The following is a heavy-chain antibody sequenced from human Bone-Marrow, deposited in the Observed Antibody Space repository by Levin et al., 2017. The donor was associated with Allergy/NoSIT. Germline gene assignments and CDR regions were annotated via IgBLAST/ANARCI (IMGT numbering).Heavy chain of an antibody. D-gene: IGHD6-13*01. CDR2: ITNSGGTT. V-gene: IGHV3-23*01. Sequence: GESLKISCEASGFGFNSFAMSWVRQAPGKGLEWVSTITNSGGTTYYGDSVKGRFAISRDNSKNTLHLQMDSLRAEDTAVYYCAKASSGSWYNDYWGQGTLVTVSS. CDR3: AKASSGSWYNDY. CDR1: GFGFNSFA. J-gene: IGHJ4*02.